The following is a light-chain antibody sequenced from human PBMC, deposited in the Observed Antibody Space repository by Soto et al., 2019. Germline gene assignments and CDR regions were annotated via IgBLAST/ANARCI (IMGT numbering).Light chain of an antibody. CDR3: GSYGGSYNVV. CDR1: SSDVGRYNY. V-gene: IGLV2-8*01. Sequence: QSVLTQPPSASGSLGQSVTIPCTGTSSDVGRYNYVSWYQQHPGKVPKLLIYEVSNRPSGVPDRFSGSKSGNTASLTISGLQAEDEAEYYCGSYGGSYNVVFGGGTQLTVL. CDR2: EVS. J-gene: IGLJ3*02.